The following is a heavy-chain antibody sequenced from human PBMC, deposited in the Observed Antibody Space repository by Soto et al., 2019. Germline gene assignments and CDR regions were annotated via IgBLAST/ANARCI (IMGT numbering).Heavy chain of an antibody. CDR3: ASVGITVSSDYYYAMDV. CDR1: GFTFPDYW. CDR2: IKQDEGEK. D-gene: IGHD3-10*01. V-gene: IGHV3-7*03. Sequence: EVQLVESGGGVVQPGGSLRLSCAASGFTFPDYWMSWVRQAPGKGLEWVANIKQDEGEKFYVDSVKGRFIISRDNARNLLYLQMNGLRLEDTALYYCASVGITVSSDYYYAMDVWGQGTTVTVSS. J-gene: IGHJ6*02.